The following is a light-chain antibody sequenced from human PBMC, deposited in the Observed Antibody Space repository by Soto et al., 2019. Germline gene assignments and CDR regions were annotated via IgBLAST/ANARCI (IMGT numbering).Light chain of an antibody. J-gene: IGKJ5*01. V-gene: IGKV1-8*01. CDR1: QGISSY. CDR2: AAS. Sequence: TRWAPSPTALSASSGGRGPPTFRASQGISSYLAWYQQKPGKAPKLLIYAASTLQSGVPSRFSGSGSGTDFTLTIGCLQSEDFATYYCQQYYSYLLTFGQGTRLEIK. CDR3: QQYYSYLLT.